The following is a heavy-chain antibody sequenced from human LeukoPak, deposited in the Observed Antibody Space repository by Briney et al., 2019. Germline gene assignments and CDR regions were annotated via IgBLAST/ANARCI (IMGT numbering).Heavy chain of an antibody. Sequence: SETLSLTCAVYGGSFSGYYWSWIRQPPGKGLEWIGEINHSGSTNYNPSLKSRVTISVDTSKNHFSLKLSSVTAADTAVYYCARRRNSGSLGHWFDPWGQGTLVTVSS. CDR3: ARRRNSGSLGHWFDP. J-gene: IGHJ5*02. CDR1: GGSFSGYY. D-gene: IGHD1-26*01. CDR2: INHSGST. V-gene: IGHV4-34*01.